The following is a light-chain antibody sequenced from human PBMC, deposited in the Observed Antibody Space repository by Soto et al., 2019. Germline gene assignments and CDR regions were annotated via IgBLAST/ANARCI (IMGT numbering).Light chain of an antibody. J-gene: IGKJ2*02. CDR2: GAS. Sequence: EIVLTQSPGTLSLSPGEIATLSCRASQSVSSNFLAWYQQKPGQAPKLLISGASSRATGIPDRFSGSGSGTDCTLTISRLEPEDFALYSCQQYGSSPGTFGQGTKLEIK. V-gene: IGKV3-20*01. CDR3: QQYGSSPGT. CDR1: QSVSSNF.